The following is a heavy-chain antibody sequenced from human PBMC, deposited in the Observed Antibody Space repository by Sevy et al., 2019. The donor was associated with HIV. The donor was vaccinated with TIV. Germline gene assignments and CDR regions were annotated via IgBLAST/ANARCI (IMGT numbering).Heavy chain of an antibody. CDR2: VKQDMSEK. Sequence: GGSLRLSCAASGFTFSSNWMTWVRQAPGKGLEWVANVKQDMSEKYYADSVKGRFTISRDNAENSLFLQMNSLRAEDTAVYYCARAQQVTMLVVIGGLYFDLWGQGTLVTVSS. J-gene: IGHJ4*02. V-gene: IGHV3-7*01. CDR3: ARAQQVTMLVVIGGLYFDL. D-gene: IGHD3-3*01. CDR1: GFTFSSNW.